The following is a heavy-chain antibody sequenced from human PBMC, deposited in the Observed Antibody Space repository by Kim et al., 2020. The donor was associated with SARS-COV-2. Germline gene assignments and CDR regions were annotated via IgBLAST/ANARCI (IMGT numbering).Heavy chain of an antibody. CDR1: GFTVSSNY. CDR2: IYSGGST. Sequence: GGSLRLSCAASGFTVSSNYMSWVRQAPGKGLEWVSVIYSGGSTYYADSVKGRFTISRDNSKNTLYLQMNSLRAEDTAVYYCASSGGYCSGGSCYRWGQGTLVTVSS. CDR3: ASSGGYCSGGSCYR. D-gene: IGHD2-15*01. V-gene: IGHV3-53*01. J-gene: IGHJ5*02.